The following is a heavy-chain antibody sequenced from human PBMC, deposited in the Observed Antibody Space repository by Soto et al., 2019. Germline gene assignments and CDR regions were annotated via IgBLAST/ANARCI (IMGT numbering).Heavy chain of an antibody. CDR1: GGSISSSSYY. V-gene: IGHV4-39*01. CDR2: SYYSGST. J-gene: IGHJ6*02. D-gene: IGHD3-22*01. CDR3: AKYYDSSGYYSYYYGMDV. Sequence: QLQLQESGPGLVKPSETLSLTCTVSGGSISSSSYYWGWIRQPPGKGLEWIGRSYYSGSTYYNPSLKSRVPLSVDTSKNQFSLKLSSVTAADTAVYYCAKYYDSSGYYSYYYGMDVWGQGTTVTFSS.